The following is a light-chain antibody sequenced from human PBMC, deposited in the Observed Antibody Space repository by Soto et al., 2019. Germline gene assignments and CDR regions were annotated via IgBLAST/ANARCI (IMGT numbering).Light chain of an antibody. J-gene: IGKJ1*01. CDR3: QQYNDLPS. CDR2: EAS. V-gene: IGKV1-5*03. CDR1: ENANGR. Sequence: IQMTHSPNTLSASVGDRVSITCRASENANGRLAWYQQKPGNAPKLLIYEASILESGVPSRFSGSGYGTEFTLTITGLLPEDFVTYYCQQYNDLPSFGQGTKVDI.